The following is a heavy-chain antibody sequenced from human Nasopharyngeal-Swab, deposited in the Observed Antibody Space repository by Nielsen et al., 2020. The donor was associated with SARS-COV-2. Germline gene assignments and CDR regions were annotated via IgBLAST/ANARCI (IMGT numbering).Heavy chain of an antibody. CDR1: GGSISSYY. CDR2: IYYSRST. J-gene: IGHJ4*02. D-gene: IGHD3-3*01. V-gene: IGHV4-59*01. Sequence: GSLRLSCTVSGGSISSYYWNWIRQPPGKGLEWIGSIYYSRSTNYNPSLKSRVTISVDTSKNQFSLKLSSVTAADTAVYYCARILTIFGVVASYYFDYWGQGTLVTVSS. CDR3: ARILTIFGVVASYYFDY.